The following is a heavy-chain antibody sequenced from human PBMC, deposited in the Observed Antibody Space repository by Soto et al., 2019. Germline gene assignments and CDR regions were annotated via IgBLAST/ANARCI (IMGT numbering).Heavy chain of an antibody. CDR1: GYIFAAYS. V-gene: IGHV1-46*01. CDR3: AREENCSDGICYSEYFQR. CDR2: VNPSGGST. Sequence: ASVKVSCKASGYIFAAYSLHWVRQAPGQGLEWMGVVNPSGGSTNYAQKFQGRITMTRDTSTSTVYMDLSSLTSEDTAVYYCAREENCSDGICYSEYFQRWGQGTLVTVSS. D-gene: IGHD2-15*01. J-gene: IGHJ1*01.